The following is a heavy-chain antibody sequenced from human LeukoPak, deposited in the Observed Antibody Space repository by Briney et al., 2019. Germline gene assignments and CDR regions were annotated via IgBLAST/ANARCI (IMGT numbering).Heavy chain of an antibody. CDR1: GFTFSSYA. CDR3: AKDRTYDSSGYADY. D-gene: IGHD3-22*01. CDR2: ISGSGGST. J-gene: IGHJ4*02. Sequence: GGSLRLSCAASGFTFSSYAMSWVRQAPGKGLEWVSAISGSGGSTYYADSVKGRFTISRDNSKNTLYLQMNSVRAEDTAVYYCAKDRTYDSSGYADYWGRGTLVTVSS. V-gene: IGHV3-23*01.